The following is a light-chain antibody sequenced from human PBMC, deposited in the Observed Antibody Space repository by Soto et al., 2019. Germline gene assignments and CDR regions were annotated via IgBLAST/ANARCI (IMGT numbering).Light chain of an antibody. V-gene: IGKV1-6*01. CDR1: QDIRKD. CDR2: GAS. Sequence: AIQMTQSPSSLSASVGDRVTITCRASQDIRKDLAWYQQKPGKAPQILIYGASTLQTGVASRFSGSGSATDFTLTISSLQPEDSAVYFCQQYGSSPYTFGQGTKVEI. CDR3: QQYGSSPYT. J-gene: IGKJ2*01.